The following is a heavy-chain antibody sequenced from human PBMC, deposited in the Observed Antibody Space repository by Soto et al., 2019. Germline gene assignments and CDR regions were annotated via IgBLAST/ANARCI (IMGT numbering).Heavy chain of an antibody. Sequence: ASVKVSCKASGYTFTSYGISWVRQAPGQGLEWMGWISAYNGNTNYAQKLQGRVTMTTDTSTSTAYMELRSLRSDDTAVYYCARDIYEAAAGYYYGMDVWGQGTTVTVSS. CDR2: ISAYNGNT. V-gene: IGHV1-18*01. CDR3: ARDIYEAAAGYYYGMDV. D-gene: IGHD6-13*01. J-gene: IGHJ6*02. CDR1: GYTFTSYG.